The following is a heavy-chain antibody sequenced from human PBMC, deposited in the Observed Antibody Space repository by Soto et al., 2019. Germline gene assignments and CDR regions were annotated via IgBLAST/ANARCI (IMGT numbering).Heavy chain of an antibody. J-gene: IGHJ3*02. V-gene: IGHV3-23*01. Sequence: EVQLLESGGGLVQPGGSLRLSCAASGLTFSSYAMSWVRQAPGKGLEWVSAVSGSGGRTLYADSVKGRFTISRDNSKNTLYLQMSSLRAEDTAVYYCAKDPDYYGSGNPGSAFDIWGQGTMVIVSS. CDR3: AKDPDYYGSGNPGSAFDI. D-gene: IGHD3-10*01. CDR1: GLTFSSYA. CDR2: VSGSGGRT.